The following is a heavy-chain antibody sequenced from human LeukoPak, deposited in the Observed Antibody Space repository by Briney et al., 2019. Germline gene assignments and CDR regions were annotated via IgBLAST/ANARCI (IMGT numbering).Heavy chain of an antibody. CDR3: AKDMIAARPTLRAFDI. V-gene: IGHV3-7*03. CDR1: GFTFSSYW. Sequence: PGGSLRLSCAASGFTFSSYWMSWVRQAPGRGLEWVANIKQDGSEKYYVDSVKGRFTISRDNFGNTMYLHMNSLRAEDTAVYYCAKDMIAARPTLRAFDIWGQGTMVTVSS. CDR2: IKQDGSEK. J-gene: IGHJ3*02. D-gene: IGHD6-6*01.